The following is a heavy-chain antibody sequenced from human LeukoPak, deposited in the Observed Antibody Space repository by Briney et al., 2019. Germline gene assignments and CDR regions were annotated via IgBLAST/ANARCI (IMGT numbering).Heavy chain of an antibody. CDR3: ARGSRVTIPRFDH. J-gene: IGHJ5*02. D-gene: IGHD3-3*01. CDR2: IIPILGIA. V-gene: IGHV1-69*04. CDR1: AGTFSIYA. Sequence: SVNVSCKASAGTFSIYAISWVRQAPGQGLEWMGRIIPILGIANYAQKFQGRVTITADKSTSTAYMELSSLRSEDTAVYYCARGSRVTIPRFDHWGQGTLVTVSS.